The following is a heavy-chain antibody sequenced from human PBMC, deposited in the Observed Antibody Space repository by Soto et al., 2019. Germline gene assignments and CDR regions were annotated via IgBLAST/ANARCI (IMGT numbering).Heavy chain of an antibody. D-gene: IGHD2-2*01. V-gene: IGHV3-23*01. J-gene: IGHJ6*02. CDR3: AKWGYCSSTSCSYYYYYYGMDV. CDR1: GFTFSSYA. CDR2: ISGSGGST. Sequence: PGGSLRLSCAASGFTFSSYAMSWVRQAPGKGLEWVSAISGSGGSTYYADSVKGRFTISRDNSKNTLYLQMNSLRAEDTAVYYCAKWGYCSSTSCSYYYYYYGMDVWGQGTTVTVSS.